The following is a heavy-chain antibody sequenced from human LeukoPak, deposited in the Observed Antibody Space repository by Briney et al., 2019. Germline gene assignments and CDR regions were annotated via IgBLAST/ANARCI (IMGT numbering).Heavy chain of an antibody. CDR1: GGSISSYY. D-gene: IGHD3-9*01. J-gene: IGHJ4*02. V-gene: IGHV4-59*01. CDR2: IYFSGST. CDR3: ARDGGKGWLWFDY. Sequence: PSKTLSLTCTVSGGSISSYYWSWIRQPPGKGLEYIGYIYFSGSTNYNPSLKSRVTISVDTSKNQFSLKLSSVTAADTAVYYCARDGGKGWLWFDYWGQGTLVTVSS.